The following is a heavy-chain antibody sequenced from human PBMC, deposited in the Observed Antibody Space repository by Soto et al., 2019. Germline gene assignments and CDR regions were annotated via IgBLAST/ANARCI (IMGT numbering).Heavy chain of an antibody. CDR3: ARQQQWLPHKSGLYWYFDL. CDR1: GFTFSSYS. CDR2: ISSSSSYI. D-gene: IGHD6-19*01. Sequence: EVQLVESGGGLVKPGGSLRLSCAASGFTFSSYSMNWVRQAPGKGLEWVSSISSSSSYIYYADSVKGRITISRDNAKNTLYLQMNSLRAEDTAVYYCARQQQWLPHKSGLYWYFDLWGRGTLVTVSS. V-gene: IGHV3-21*01. J-gene: IGHJ2*01.